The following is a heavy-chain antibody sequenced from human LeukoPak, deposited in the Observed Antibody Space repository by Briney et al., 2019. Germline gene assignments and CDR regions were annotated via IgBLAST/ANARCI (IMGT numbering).Heavy chain of an antibody. Sequence: GGSLRLSCEASGFTFSSYAMNWVRQAPGKGLVWVTRMNSDGSATYYADSVQGRFTISRDNAKNTLYLQMNSLRAEDTAMYFCAKGPNYFDSWGQGTLVTVSS. V-gene: IGHV3-74*01. J-gene: IGHJ4*02. CDR2: MNSDGSAT. CDR1: GFTFSSYA. CDR3: AKGPNYFDS.